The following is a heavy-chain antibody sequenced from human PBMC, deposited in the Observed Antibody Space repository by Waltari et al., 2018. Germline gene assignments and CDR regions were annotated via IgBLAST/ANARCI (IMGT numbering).Heavy chain of an antibody. D-gene: IGHD6-6*01. CDR1: GFTVSSNY. Sequence: EVQLVESGGGLIQPGGSLRLSCAASGFTVSSNYMTWFRQARGKGLEVVSVIYSGGSTYYADSVKGRFTISRDNSKNTLYLQMNSLRSEDTAVYYCARESQTIGGQLGGFDYWGQGTLVTVSS. J-gene: IGHJ4*02. CDR2: IYSGGST. V-gene: IGHV3-53*01. CDR3: ARESQTIGGQLGGFDY.